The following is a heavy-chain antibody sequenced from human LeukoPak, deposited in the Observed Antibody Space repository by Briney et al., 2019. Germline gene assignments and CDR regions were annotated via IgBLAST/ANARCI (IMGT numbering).Heavy chain of an antibody. D-gene: IGHD2-2*01. Sequence: GGSLRLSCAASGFTFSSYGMHWVRLAPGKGLEWVAVIWYDGSNKYYADSVKGRFTISRDNSKNTLYLQMNSLRAEDTAVYYCARGREYCSSTSCRDAFDIWGLGTMVTVSS. CDR3: ARGREYCSSTSCRDAFDI. CDR2: IWYDGSNK. CDR1: GFTFSSYG. V-gene: IGHV3-33*01. J-gene: IGHJ3*02.